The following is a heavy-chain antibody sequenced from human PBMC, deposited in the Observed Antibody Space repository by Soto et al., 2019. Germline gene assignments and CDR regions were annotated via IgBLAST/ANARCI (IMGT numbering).Heavy chain of an antibody. J-gene: IGHJ6*04. CDR1: RSSISSGGYS. CDR2: LDYSVSH. Sequence: SGTLSLTCTVSRSSISSGGYSWSWIRQPPGKRLEWIGYLDYSVSHYHNPSLKSPLTISADTSKNQFSLRLSSVTAADTAVYYCARDRAPIHYDHGMEGWHKRSRVTCSS. V-gene: IGHV4-31*01. CDR3: ARDRAPIHYDHGMEG.